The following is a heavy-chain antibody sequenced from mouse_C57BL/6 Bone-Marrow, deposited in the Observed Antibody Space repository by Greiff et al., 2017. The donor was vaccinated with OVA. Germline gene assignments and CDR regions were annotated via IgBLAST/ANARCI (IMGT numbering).Heavy chain of an antibody. CDR1: GYTFTDYN. D-gene: IGHD2-2*01. V-gene: IGHV1-18*01. Sequence: EVKLVESGPELVKPGASVKIPCKASGYTFTDYNMDWVKQSHGKSLEWIGDINPNNGGTIYNQKFKGKATLTVNKSSSTAYMELRSLTSEYTAVYYCARGGDGYDIAYWGQGTLVTVSA. CDR3: ARGGDGYDIAY. CDR2: INPNNGGT. J-gene: IGHJ3*01.